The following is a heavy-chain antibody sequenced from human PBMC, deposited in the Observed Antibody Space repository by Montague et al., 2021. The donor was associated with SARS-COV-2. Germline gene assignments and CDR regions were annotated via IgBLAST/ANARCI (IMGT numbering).Heavy chain of an antibody. V-gene: IGHV4-31*03. Sequence: LSLTCTFSGGSISSGGYYWSWIRQHPGKGLEWIGYIYYSGSTYYNPSLKSRVTLSVDTSKNQFSLKLSSVTAADTAVYYCARARITMIVVVNAFDIWGQGTLVTVSS. CDR3: ARARITMIVVVNAFDI. J-gene: IGHJ3*02. CDR2: IYYSGST. D-gene: IGHD3-22*01. CDR1: GGSISSGGYY.